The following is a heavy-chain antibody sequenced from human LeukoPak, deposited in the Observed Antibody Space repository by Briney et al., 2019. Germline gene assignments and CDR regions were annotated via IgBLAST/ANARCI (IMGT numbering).Heavy chain of an antibody. D-gene: IGHD1-14*01. CDR1: GFTFSTSA. Sequence: PRGSLRLSCAASGFTFSTSAMSWVRQAPGKGLEWVSGISGSGDSTYYVDSVKGRFTISRDNSKSTPYLHMNSLRAEDTAIYYCAKQRSEVPVAASNYWGQGTLVTVSS. V-gene: IGHV3-23*01. CDR2: ISGSGDST. J-gene: IGHJ4*02. CDR3: AKQRSEVPVAASNY.